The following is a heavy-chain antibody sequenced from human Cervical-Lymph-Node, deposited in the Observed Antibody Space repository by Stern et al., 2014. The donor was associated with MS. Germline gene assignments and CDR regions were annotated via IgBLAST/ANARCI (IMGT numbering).Heavy chain of an antibody. CDR2: LLIIFGTA. Sequence: QVQLVQSGPEVKKPGSSVKVSCKASGGTFSNYAISWVRQAPGQGLEWMGGLLIIFGTANYAQKIQGRGTISADESASTAYMELSSLRSEDTAVYYCARASDRSGYYPDYFQYWGQGTPVTVSS. CDR3: ARASDRSGYYPDYFQY. J-gene: IGHJ1*01. CDR1: GGTFSNYA. V-gene: IGHV1-69*01. D-gene: IGHD3-22*01.